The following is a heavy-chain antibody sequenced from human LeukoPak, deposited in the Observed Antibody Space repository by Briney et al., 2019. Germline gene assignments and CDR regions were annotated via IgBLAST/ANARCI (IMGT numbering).Heavy chain of an antibody. V-gene: IGHV1-46*01. CDR2: INPSGGST. CDR1: GYTFTSYC. Sequence: ASVKVSCKASGYTFTSYCMHWVRQAPGQGLEWMGIINPSGGSTSYAQKFQGRVTMTRDMSTSTVYMELSSLRSEDTAVYYCARDFAVAQEIAAAGNAWFDPWGQGTLVTVSS. J-gene: IGHJ5*02. CDR3: ARDFAVAQEIAAAGNAWFDP. D-gene: IGHD6-13*01.